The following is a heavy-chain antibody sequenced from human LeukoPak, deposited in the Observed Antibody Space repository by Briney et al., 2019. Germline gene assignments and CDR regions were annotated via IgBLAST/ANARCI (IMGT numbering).Heavy chain of an antibody. CDR2: INHSGST. V-gene: IGHV4-34*01. J-gene: IGHJ5*02. D-gene: IGHD2-2*01. Sequence: SETLSLTCAVYGGSFSGYYWSWIRQPPGKGLEWIGEINHSGSTNYNPSLKSRVTISVDTSKNQFSLKLSSVTAADTAVYYSARALQRYCSSTSCYSQRWFDPWGQGTLVTVSS. CDR3: ARALQRYCSSTSCYSQRWFDP. CDR1: GGSFSGYY.